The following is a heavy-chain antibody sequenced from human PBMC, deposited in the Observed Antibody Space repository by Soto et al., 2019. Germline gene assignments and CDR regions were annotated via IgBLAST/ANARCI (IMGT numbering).Heavy chain of an antibody. D-gene: IGHD6-19*01. CDR2: IYYSGST. CDR1: DISIGNYY. J-gene: IGHJ1*01. Sequence: SETLSLTCTVSDISIGNYYFNWIRQPPGKGLEWIGYIYYSGSTNYNPSLKSRVSISLDTSKDQFSLKFKSVTAADTAVYFCAGMRYTSGLSFDHWGPGTLVTVSS. CDR3: AGMRYTSGLSFDH. V-gene: IGHV4-59*12.